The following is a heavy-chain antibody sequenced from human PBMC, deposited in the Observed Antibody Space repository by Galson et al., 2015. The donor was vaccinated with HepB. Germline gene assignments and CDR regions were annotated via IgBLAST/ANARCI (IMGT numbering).Heavy chain of an antibody. CDR1: GGSISSGGYS. CDR3: ARGEAHYYDSSGYYYLGPIDAFDI. J-gene: IGHJ3*02. CDR2: IYYSGST. Sequence: TLSLTCAVSGGSISSGGYSWSWIRQPPGKGLEWIGYIYYSGSTYYNPSLKSRVTISVDTSKNQFSLKLSSVTAADTAVYYCARGEAHYYDSSGYYYLGPIDAFDIWGQGTMVTVSS. D-gene: IGHD3-22*01. V-gene: IGHV4-30-4*07.